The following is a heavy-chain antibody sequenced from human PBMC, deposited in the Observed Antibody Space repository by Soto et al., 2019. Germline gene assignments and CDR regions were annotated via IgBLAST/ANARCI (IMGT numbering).Heavy chain of an antibody. Sequence: DKGLEWVAVISYDGSNKYYGESVKGRFTISRDNSKNTLYLQMNSLRAEGTAVYYCAKFFFFQAEDGIRDTVLVSAFLLNRSSDL. D-gene: IGHD2-15*01. V-gene: IGHV3-30*18. J-gene: IGHJ2*01. CDR3: AKFFFFQAEDGIRDTVLVSAFLLNRSSDL. CDR2: ISYDGSNK.